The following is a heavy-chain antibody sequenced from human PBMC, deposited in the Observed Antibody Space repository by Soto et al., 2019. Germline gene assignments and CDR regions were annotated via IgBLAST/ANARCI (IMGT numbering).Heavy chain of an antibody. Sequence: GETLSLSCAASGFTFSSYSMYWVWHAQGKXLERDSSISSGRRYIYYAYSVKSRFTISRDNGKNSLYLQMNSLRAEDKAVYYCARGTALYYYTSGSPPENFDIWGQGTMVTVSS. CDR3: ARGTALYYYTSGSPPENFDI. V-gene: IGHV3-21*01. CDR1: GFTFSSYS. D-gene: IGHD3-22*01. J-gene: IGHJ3*02. CDR2: ISSGRRYI.